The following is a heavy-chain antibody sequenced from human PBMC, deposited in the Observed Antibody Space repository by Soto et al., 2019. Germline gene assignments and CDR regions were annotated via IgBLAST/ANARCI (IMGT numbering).Heavy chain of an antibody. CDR2: TKPDETET. CDR3: ATIGDVTFHY. CDR1: GLAFSTYW. J-gene: IGHJ4*02. V-gene: IGHV3-7*02. D-gene: IGHD4-4*01. Sequence: EVQLVESGGGLVQPGGSPRLSCTTSGLAFSTYWMAWVRQAPGKGLEWVGNTKPDETETYYADSVEGRFTISRDNAKSSLYLQMDSLRVEDTAVYYCATIGDVTFHYWGQGTPVTVSS.